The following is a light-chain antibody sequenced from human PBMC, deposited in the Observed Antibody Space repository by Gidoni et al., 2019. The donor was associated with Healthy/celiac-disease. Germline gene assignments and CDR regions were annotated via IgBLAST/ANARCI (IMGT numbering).Light chain of an antibody. Sequence: EIVFTQSPATLSLSPGERATLSCRASQSVSSYLAWYQQKPGQAPRLRIYDASNRATGIPARFSGSGSGTDFTLTISSLEPEDFAVYYCQQRSNWSTFGQGTKLEIK. V-gene: IGKV3-11*01. CDR2: DAS. J-gene: IGKJ2*01. CDR3: QQRSNWST. CDR1: QSVSSY.